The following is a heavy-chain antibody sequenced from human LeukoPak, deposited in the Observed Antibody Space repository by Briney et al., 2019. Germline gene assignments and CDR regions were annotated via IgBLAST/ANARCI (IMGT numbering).Heavy chain of an antibody. CDR1: GFTFSSYA. CDR2: ISYDGSNK. Sequence: GGSLRLSCAASGFTFSSYAMHWVRQAPGKGLEWVAVISYDGSNKYYADSVKGRFTISRDNSKNTLYLQMSSLRAEDTAVYYCVTNEPGYSSSWYDYWGQGTLVTVSS. D-gene: IGHD6-13*01. V-gene: IGHV3-30*14. CDR3: VTNEPGYSSSWYDY. J-gene: IGHJ4*02.